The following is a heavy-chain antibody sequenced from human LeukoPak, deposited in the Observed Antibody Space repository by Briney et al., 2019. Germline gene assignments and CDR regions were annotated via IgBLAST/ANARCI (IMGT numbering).Heavy chain of an antibody. CDR3: ARDWNLTKRITIFGVVITRGAYGMDV. CDR2: ISGSDGAT. J-gene: IGHJ6*02. CDR1: GFTFSAYG. D-gene: IGHD3-3*01. Sequence: GGSLRLSCVGSGFTFSAYGMSWVRQAPGKGLESVSSISGSDGATSYADSVKGRFTISRDNSKNTLYLQMNSLRAEDTAVYYCARDWNLTKRITIFGVVITRGAYGMDVWGQGTTVTVSS. V-gene: IGHV3-23*01.